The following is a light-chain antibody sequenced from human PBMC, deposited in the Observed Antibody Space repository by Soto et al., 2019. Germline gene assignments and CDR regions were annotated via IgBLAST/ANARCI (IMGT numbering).Light chain of an antibody. Sequence: QSALTQPASVSGSAGQSITISCSGTMRDVGAYNLFSWYQHPPGTATKLIIYEVRKRPSVLSSRSSGNRSGNTASLTIAGRQSEDEGDYYGSGYTALSTLVFGGGTKLTVL. CDR1: MRDVGAYNL. CDR3: SGYTALSTLV. J-gene: IGLJ3*02. V-gene: IGLV2-14*01. CDR2: EVR.